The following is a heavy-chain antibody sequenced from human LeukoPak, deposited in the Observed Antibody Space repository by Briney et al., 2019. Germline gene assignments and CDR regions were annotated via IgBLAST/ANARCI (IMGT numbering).Heavy chain of an antibody. D-gene: IGHD1-26*01. CDR2: MWYDGSNK. CDR3: AKVDSGSYYGSFDY. V-gene: IGHV3-33*06. CDR1: GFTFSSYG. J-gene: IGHJ4*02. Sequence: GGSLRLSCAASGFTFSSYGMHWVRQAPGKGLEWVAVMWYDGSNKYYADSVKGRFTISRDNSKNTLYLQMNSLRAEDTAVYYCAKVDSGSYYGSFDYWGQGTLVTVSS.